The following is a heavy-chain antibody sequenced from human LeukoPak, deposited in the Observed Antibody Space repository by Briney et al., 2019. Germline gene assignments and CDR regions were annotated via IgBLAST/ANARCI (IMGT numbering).Heavy chain of an antibody. CDR1: GFTFSNYN. CDR3: ARRSLYYYDSSGYLDH. D-gene: IGHD3-22*01. V-gene: IGHV3-21*01. CDR2: ISSSSSYI. Sequence: PGGSLRLSCAASGFTFSNYNMNWVRQAPGKGLEWVSSISSSSSYIYYADSVKGRFIISRDNAKNSLYLQMNSLRAEDTAVYYCARRSLYYYDSSGYLDHWGQGTLVTVSS. J-gene: IGHJ4*02.